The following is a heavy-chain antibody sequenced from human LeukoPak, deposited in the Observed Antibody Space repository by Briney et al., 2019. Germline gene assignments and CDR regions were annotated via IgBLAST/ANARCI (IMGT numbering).Heavy chain of an antibody. D-gene: IGHD2-8*01. CDR1: GGSFSGYY. CDR2: INHSGST. CDR3: ARAQVYGGGFDP. J-gene: IGHJ5*02. Sequence: NPSETLSLTCAVYGGSFSGYYWSWIRQPPGKGLEWIGEINHSGSTNYNPSLKSRVTISVDTSKNQFSLKLSSVTAADTAVYYCARAQVYGGGFDPWGQGTLVTVSP. V-gene: IGHV4-34*01.